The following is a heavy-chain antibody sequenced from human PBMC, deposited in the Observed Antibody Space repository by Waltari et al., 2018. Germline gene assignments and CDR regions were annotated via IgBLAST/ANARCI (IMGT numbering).Heavy chain of an antibody. J-gene: IGHJ1*01. CDR2: MQYRGST. D-gene: IGHD4-17*01. V-gene: IGHV4-39*01. Sequence: QLQLQESGPGLVKPSETLSLTCTVSGGSISTNYKWGWIRQPPGKGLEWMGNMQYRGSTFYNPSRKSRVTRSLDTSKNQVSLRLNSVGAADTAVYFCGRIAFGDDGGYFQHWGQGTLVTVSS. CDR3: GRIAFGDDGGYFQH. CDR1: GGSISTNYK.